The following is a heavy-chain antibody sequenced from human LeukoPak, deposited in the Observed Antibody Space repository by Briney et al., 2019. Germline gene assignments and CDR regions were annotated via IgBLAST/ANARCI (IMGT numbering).Heavy chain of an antibody. J-gene: IGHJ4*02. CDR3: AREQGWLHPILSNFDY. D-gene: IGHD5-24*01. V-gene: IGHV3-30*03. Sequence: GGSLRLSCAASGFTFSSYAMHWVRRAPGKGLEWVAVISYDGSNKYYADSVKGRFTISRDNSKNTLYLQMNSLRAEDTAVYYCAREQGWLHPILSNFDYWGQGTLVTVSS. CDR1: GFTFSSYA. CDR2: ISYDGSNK.